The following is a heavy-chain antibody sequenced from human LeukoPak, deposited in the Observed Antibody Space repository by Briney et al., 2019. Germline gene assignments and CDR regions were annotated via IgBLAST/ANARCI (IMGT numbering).Heavy chain of an antibody. D-gene: IGHD3-22*01. CDR3: ARENSSGYYVDY. J-gene: IGHJ4*02. CDR1: GYTFTSYG. CDR2: ISAYNGNT. V-gene: IGHV1-18*01. Sequence: PRASVNVSCKASGYTFTSYGISWVRQAPGQGLEWMGWISAYNGNTNYAQKLQGRVTMTTDTSTSTAYMELRSLRSDDTAVYYCARENSSGYYVDYWGQGTLVTVSS.